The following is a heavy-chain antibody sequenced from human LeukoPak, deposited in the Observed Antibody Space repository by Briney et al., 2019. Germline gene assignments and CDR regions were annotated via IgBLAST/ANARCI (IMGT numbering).Heavy chain of an antibody. Sequence: GGSLRLSCAASGFTFSSYAMSWVRQAPGKGLEWVSAISGSGGSTYYADSVKGRFTISRDNSKNTLYLQVNSLRAEDTAVYYCAKRRRSSKQIVPLVPFDNWGQGTLVTVSS. CDR1: GFTFSSYA. CDR2: ISGSGGST. CDR3: AKRRRSSKQIVPLVPFDN. J-gene: IGHJ4*02. V-gene: IGHV3-23*01. D-gene: IGHD2-2*01.